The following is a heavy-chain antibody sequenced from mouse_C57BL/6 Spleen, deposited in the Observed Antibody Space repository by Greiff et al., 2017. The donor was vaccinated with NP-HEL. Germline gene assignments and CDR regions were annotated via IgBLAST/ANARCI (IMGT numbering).Heavy chain of an antibody. Sequence: QVQLQQPGAELVKPGASVKLSCKASGYTFTSYWMHWVKQRPGRGLEWIGRIDPNSGGTKYNEKFKSKATLTVDKPSSTAYMQLSSLTSEASAVYYCERGIYYGYGDWYFDVWGTGTTVTVSS. CDR2: IDPNSGGT. CDR1: GYTFTSYW. J-gene: IGHJ1*03. CDR3: ERGIYYGYGDWYFDV. D-gene: IGHD2-2*01. V-gene: IGHV1-72*01.